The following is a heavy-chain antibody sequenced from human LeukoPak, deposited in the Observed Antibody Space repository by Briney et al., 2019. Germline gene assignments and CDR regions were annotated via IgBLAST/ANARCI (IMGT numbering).Heavy chain of an antibody. CDR3: ARDLTEDAFDI. J-gene: IGHJ3*02. CDR2: IKYDASST. CDR1: GFTFSSHW. Sequence: PGGSLRLSCADSGFTFSSHWMHWVRHAPGKGLVWVSRIKYDASSTSYADSVKGRFTISRDNAKNTLYLQMNSLRAEDTAVYYCARDLTEDAFDIWGQGTMVTVSS. V-gene: IGHV3-74*01.